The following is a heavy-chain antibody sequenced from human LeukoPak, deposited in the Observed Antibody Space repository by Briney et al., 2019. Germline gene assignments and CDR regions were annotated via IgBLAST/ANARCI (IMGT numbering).Heavy chain of an antibody. D-gene: IGHD3-22*01. Sequence: AAVKVSCKASGYTFTSYGISWVRQAPGQGLEWMGWISAYNGNTNYSQKLQGRVTMTTDTSTSTAYMALRSLRSDATAVYYCARVTRITMILVVTLAAFDIWGKGTMVTASS. CDR1: GYTFTSYG. V-gene: IGHV1-18*01. J-gene: IGHJ3*02. CDR3: ARVTRITMILVVTLAAFDI. CDR2: ISAYNGNT.